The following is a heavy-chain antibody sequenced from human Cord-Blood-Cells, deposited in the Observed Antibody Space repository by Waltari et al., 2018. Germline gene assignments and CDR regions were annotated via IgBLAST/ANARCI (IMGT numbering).Heavy chain of an antibody. D-gene: IGHD4-17*01. Sequence: QVQLQQWGAGLLKPSETLSLTCAVYGGSFSGYYWSWIRQPPGKRLEWIGEINHSGSPNNNPSLKSRVTISVDASKNQLSLKLSCVTAAGTAVYYCARGYGGNSRPDEWTYDWFDPWGQGTLVTVSS. CDR3: ARGYGGNSRPDEWTYDWFDP. V-gene: IGHV4-34*01. CDR1: GGSFSGYY. CDR2: INHSGSP. J-gene: IGHJ5*02.